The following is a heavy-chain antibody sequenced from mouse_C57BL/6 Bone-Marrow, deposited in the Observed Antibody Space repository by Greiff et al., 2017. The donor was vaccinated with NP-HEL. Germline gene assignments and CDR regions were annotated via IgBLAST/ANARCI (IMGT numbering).Heavy chain of an antibody. D-gene: IGHD1-1*01. Sequence: EVQLVESGTVLARPGASVKMSCKTSGYTFTSYWMHWVKQRPGQGLEWIGAIYPGNSDTSYNQKFKGKAKLTAVTSASTAYMELSSLTNEDSAVYYCTREIYYYGSSLYYAMDYWGQGTSVTVSS. CDR1: GYTFTSYW. J-gene: IGHJ4*01. CDR2: IYPGNSDT. V-gene: IGHV1-5*01. CDR3: TREIYYYGSSLYYAMDY.